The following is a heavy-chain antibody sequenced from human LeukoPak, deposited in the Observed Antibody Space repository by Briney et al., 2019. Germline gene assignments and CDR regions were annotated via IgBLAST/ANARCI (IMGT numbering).Heavy chain of an antibody. CDR2: FSTSSGII. CDR3: ARDSDYSFDY. D-gene: IGHD4-11*01. V-gene: IGHV3-48*02. J-gene: IGHJ4*02. CDR1: GFTFSDYS. Sequence: GGSLRLSCAASGFTFSDYSMNWVRQAPGKGLEGVSYFSTSSGIIDYADSVKGRFTISRDNAKNSLYLQMNSLRDEDTAVYYCARDSDYSFDYWGQGTLVTVSS.